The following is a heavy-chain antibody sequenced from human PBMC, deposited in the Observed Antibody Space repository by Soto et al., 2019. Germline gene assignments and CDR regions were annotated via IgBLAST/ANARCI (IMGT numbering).Heavy chain of an antibody. D-gene: IGHD6-13*01. Sequence: GGSLRLSCAASGFTFSNYAVTWVRQAPGKGLEWVSTISGSGGSTYYADSVKGRFTISRDNSKNTLYPQMNSLKAEDTAVYYCAKDQGSSWYEIDYWGQGTLVTVS. V-gene: IGHV3-23*01. J-gene: IGHJ4*02. CDR2: ISGSGGST. CDR1: GFTFSNYA. CDR3: AKDQGSSWYEIDY.